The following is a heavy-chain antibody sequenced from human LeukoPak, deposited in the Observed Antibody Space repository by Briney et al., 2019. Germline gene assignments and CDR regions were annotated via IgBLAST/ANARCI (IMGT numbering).Heavy chain of an antibody. Sequence: GAPVKVSCKASGYTFTGYYMHWVRQAPGQGLEWMGWINPNSGGTNYAQKFQGRVTMTRDTSISTVYMELSRLRSDDTAVYYCARAGNYDFWSGYYAPGVRYYMDVWGKGTTVTVSS. CDR1: GYTFTGYY. J-gene: IGHJ6*03. V-gene: IGHV1-2*02. CDR3: ARAGNYDFWSGYYAPGVRYYMDV. D-gene: IGHD3-3*01. CDR2: INPNSGGT.